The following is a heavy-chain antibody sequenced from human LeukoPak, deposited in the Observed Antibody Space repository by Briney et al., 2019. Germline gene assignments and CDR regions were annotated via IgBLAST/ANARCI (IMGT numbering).Heavy chain of an antibody. D-gene: IGHD2-15*01. V-gene: IGHV3-30-3*02. J-gene: IGHJ4*02. CDR1: GFTFSSYA. Sequence: GGSLRLSCAASGFTFSSYAIHWVRQAPGKGLEWVTVISYDGSNKYYADSVKGRFTISRDNSKNTVYLQMNSLRAEDTAVYYCAKQLGYCSDGSCYFPYWGQGTLVSVSS. CDR2: ISYDGSNK. CDR3: AKQLGYCSDGSCYFPY.